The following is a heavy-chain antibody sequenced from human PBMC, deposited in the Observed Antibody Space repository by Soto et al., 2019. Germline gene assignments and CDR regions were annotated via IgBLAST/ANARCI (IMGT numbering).Heavy chain of an antibody. CDR2: ISYDGTNK. V-gene: IGHV3-30*18. D-gene: IGHD3-22*01. CDR1: GFIFNSYG. J-gene: IGHJ4*02. Sequence: QVQLVEYGGGVVQPGRSLRLSCAASGFIFNSYGMHWVRQAPGKGLEWVSIISYDGTNKYYADSVTGRFTISRDNSKNTLYLQMDSRRDEDTAVYYCAKDLMGDRSCYHYGGDYWGEETLVTVSS. CDR3: AKDLMGDRSCYHYGGDY.